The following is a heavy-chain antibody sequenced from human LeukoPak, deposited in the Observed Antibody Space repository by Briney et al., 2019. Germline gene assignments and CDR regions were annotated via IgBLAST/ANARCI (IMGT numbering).Heavy chain of an antibody. CDR1: GFTCSSYG. CDR3: TRVFENA. J-gene: IGHJ5*02. CDR2: ISPSSTI. Sequence: GGSLRLSCAASGFTCSSYGMHWVRQAPGKGLEWISYISPSSTIYYADSVKGRFTISRDKAQNSLYLQMNSLRVEDTAMYYCTRVFENAWGQGTLVTVSS. D-gene: IGHD3-9*01. V-gene: IGHV3-48*01.